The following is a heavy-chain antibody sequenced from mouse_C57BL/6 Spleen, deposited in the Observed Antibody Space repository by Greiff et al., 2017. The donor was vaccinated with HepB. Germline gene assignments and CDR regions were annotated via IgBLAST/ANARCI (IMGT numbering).Heavy chain of an antibody. CDR2: IDPSDSYT. V-gene: IGHV1-50*01. CDR1: GYTFTSYW. Sequence: QVQLQQPGAELVKPGASVKLSCKASGYTFTSYWMQWVKQRPGQGLEWIGEIDPSDSYTNYNQKFKGKATLPVDTSSSTAYMQLSSLTSEDSAVYYCAGKGPFDYWGQGTTLTVSS. CDR3: AGKGPFDY. J-gene: IGHJ2*01.